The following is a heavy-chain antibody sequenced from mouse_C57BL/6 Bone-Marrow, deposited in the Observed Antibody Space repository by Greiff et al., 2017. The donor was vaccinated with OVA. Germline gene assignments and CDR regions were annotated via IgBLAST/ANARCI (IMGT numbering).Heavy chain of an antibody. CDR2: IWRGGST. CDR3: ATLRDYAMDY. CDR1: GFSLTRYG. J-gene: IGHJ4*01. D-gene: IGHD1-1*01. V-gene: IGHV2-5*01. Sequence: VKLMESGPGLVQPSQSLSITCTVSGFSLTRYGVHWVRQSPGKGLEWLGVIWRGGSTDYNAAFMSRLSITKDNSKSQVFFKMNSLQADDTAIYYCATLRDYAMDYWGQGTSVTVSS.